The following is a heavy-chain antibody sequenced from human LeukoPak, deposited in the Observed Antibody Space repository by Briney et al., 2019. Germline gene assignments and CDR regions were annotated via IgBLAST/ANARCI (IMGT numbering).Heavy chain of an antibody. J-gene: IGHJ4*02. CDR1: GYSISSDYY. D-gene: IGHD1-1*01. CDR3: ARTIVAPTTYYDY. V-gene: IGHV4-38-2*01. CDR2: VYHSGYT. Sequence: SETLSLTCAVSGYSISSDYYWNWIRQVPGKGLEWIGSVYHSGYTYYNPSLKSRVTISGDTSKNQFSLKLSSVTAADTAVYYCARTIVAPTTYYDYWGQGTLVTVSS.